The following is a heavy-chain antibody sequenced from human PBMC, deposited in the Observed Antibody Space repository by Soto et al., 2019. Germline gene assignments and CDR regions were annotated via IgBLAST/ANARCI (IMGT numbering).Heavy chain of an antibody. J-gene: IGHJ6*03. V-gene: IGHV3-23*01. CDR2: ISGSGGST. D-gene: IGHD3-3*01. Sequence: GGSLRLSCAASGFTFSSYAMSWVRQAPGKGLEWVSAISGSGGSTYYADSVKGRFTISRDNSKNTLYLQMNSLRAEDTAVYYCAKGYYDFWSGYYNPNYYYYYMDVWGKGTTVTVSS. CDR3: AKGYYDFWSGYYNPNYYYYYMDV. CDR1: GFTFSSYA.